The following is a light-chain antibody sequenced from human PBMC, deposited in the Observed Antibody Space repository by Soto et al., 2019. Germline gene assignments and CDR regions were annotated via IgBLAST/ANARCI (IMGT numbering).Light chain of an antibody. Sequence: EIVLTQSPGTLSLSPGERATLSCRASQSVISIYLAWYQQKPGQAPRLLISGASSRATGVPDRFSGCGSGTDFTLTISRLEPEDFAVYYCQQYGSSRYTFGQGTKLEIK. CDR2: GAS. V-gene: IGKV3-20*01. J-gene: IGKJ2*01. CDR3: QQYGSSRYT. CDR1: QSVISIY.